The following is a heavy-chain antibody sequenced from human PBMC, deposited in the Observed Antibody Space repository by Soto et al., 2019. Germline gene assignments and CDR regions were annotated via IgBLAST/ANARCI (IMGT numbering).Heavy chain of an antibody. CDR2: ISGSGSST. CDR1: GFTFGTYA. Sequence: PGGSLRLSCAASGFTFGTYAMNWVRQAPGKGLVWVSAISGSGSSTYYADSVKGRFTISRDNSKNTVHLQMSSLRAEDTAIYYCAKGDSGYDFDNWGQGTLVTVSS. D-gene: IGHD5-12*01. J-gene: IGHJ4*02. CDR3: AKGDSGYDFDN. V-gene: IGHV3-23*01.